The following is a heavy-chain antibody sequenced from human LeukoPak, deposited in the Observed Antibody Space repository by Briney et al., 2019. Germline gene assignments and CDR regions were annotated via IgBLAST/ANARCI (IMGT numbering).Heavy chain of an antibody. D-gene: IGHD1-26*01. V-gene: IGHV3-23*01. CDR1: GFTFDDYA. CDR3: AKVLSGSQDY. CDR2: IGGGGEYT. Sequence: GGSLRLSCAASGFTFDDYAMHWVRQAPGKGLEWVSTIGGGGEYTYYADSVKGRFIISRDNSKNTFYLQMNSLRAEDTAVYYCAKVLSGSQDYWGQGTLVTVFS. J-gene: IGHJ4*02.